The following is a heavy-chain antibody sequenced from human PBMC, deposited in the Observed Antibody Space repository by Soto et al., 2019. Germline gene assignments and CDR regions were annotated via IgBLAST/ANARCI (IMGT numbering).Heavy chain of an antibody. Sequence: QVQLVQSGAEEKKPGASVKVSCKASGYTFTSYAMHWVRQAPGQRREWMGWINAGNGNTKYSQKFQGRVTITRDTSASTAYMELSSLRSEDTAVYYCARSSHYKSDAFDIWGQGTMVTVSS. V-gene: IGHV1-3*05. CDR1: GYTFTSYA. CDR3: ARSSHYKSDAFDI. D-gene: IGHD1-20*01. CDR2: INAGNGNT. J-gene: IGHJ3*02.